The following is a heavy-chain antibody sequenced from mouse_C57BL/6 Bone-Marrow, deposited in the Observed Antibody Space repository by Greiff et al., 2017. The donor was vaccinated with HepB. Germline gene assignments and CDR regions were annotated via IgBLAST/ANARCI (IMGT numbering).Heavy chain of an antibody. CDR2: ISSSGSYT. J-gene: IGHJ3*01. V-gene: IGHV5-6*01. Sequence: EVKLMESGGDLVKPGGSLKLSCAASGFTFSSYGMSWVRQTPDKRLEWVATISSSGSYTYYPDSVKGRFTISRDNAKNTLYLQMSSLKSEDTAMYYCATGTVFAYWGQGTLVTVSA. CDR1: GFTFSSYG. D-gene: IGHD4-1*01. CDR3: ATGTVFAY.